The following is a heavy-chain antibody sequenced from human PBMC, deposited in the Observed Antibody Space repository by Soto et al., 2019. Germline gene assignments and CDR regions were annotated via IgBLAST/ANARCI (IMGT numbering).Heavy chain of an antibody. CDR3: ARERAMCGSSCRLDSYYGMDV. D-gene: IGHD6-13*01. Sequence: QVQLVQSGAELKKPGASVKVSCEDSGYTFPNYDINWVRQAAGQGLEWMGWMNPNTGNTGYAQWFQGRAPMTGTTSMSTAYMELDILRSEDAAVYYCARERAMCGSSCRLDSYYGMDVWGQGTTVTVSS. CDR1: GYTFPNYD. J-gene: IGHJ6*02. V-gene: IGHV1-8*01. CDR2: MNPNTGNT.